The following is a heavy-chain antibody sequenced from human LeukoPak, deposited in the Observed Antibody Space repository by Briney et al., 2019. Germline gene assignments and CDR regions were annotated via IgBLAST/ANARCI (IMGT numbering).Heavy chain of an antibody. D-gene: IGHD1-26*01. CDR2: IKQDGSER. V-gene: IGHV3-7*01. Sequence: GGSLRLSCAASGFTFSNYFMSWVREAPGKGLEWVAIIKQDGSERYYVDSVKGRFTISRDNAKNSLYLQMSSLRAEDTAVYYCARSYRRWDQRFDYWGQGTLVTVSS. CDR1: GFTFSNYF. J-gene: IGHJ4*02. CDR3: ARSYRRWDQRFDY.